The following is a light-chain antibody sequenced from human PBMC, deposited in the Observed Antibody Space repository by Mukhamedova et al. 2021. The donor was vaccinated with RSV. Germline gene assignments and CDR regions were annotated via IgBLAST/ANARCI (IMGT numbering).Light chain of an antibody. J-gene: IGLJ2*01. Sequence: STWASGVSNRFSGSKSGNTASLTISGLQADDEADYYCSSYADSSMVIFGGGTKLTVL. V-gene: IGLV2-23*01. CDR3: SSYADSSMVI. CDR2: S.